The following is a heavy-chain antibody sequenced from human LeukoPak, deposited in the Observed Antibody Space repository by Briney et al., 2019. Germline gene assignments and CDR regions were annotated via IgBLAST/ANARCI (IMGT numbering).Heavy chain of an antibody. CDR1: GDSVSSNSAA. Sequence: PSQTLSLTCAISGDSVSSNSAAWNWIRQSPPRGLEWLGRTYYRSKWHNDYAVSVKSRITINPDTSRNQFSLQLNSVIPEDTAIYYCARIVGGSPDYWGQGTLVTVSS. J-gene: IGHJ4*02. D-gene: IGHD2-15*01. CDR2: TYYRSKWHN. CDR3: ARIVGGSPDY. V-gene: IGHV6-1*01.